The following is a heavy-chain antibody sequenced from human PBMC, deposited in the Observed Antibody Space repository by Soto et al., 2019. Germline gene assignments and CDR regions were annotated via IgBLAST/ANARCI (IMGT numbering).Heavy chain of an antibody. J-gene: IGHJ4*02. Sequence: QVQLVESGGGVVQPGASLRLSCVGSGFTFRSYVIHWVRQAPGKGLEWVALTSYDGSNKYYDDSVKGRFTIPRDNSRNTVHLHMDSLSLEDTALYYCARGGTTGGLDVWGRGTLGSVSS. CDR1: GFTFRSYV. CDR3: ARGGTTGGLDV. CDR2: TSYDGSNK. V-gene: IGHV3-30*19. D-gene: IGHD3-16*01.